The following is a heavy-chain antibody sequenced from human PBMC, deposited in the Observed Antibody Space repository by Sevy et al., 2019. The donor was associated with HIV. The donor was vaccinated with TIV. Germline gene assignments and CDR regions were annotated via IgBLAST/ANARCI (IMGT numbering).Heavy chain of an antibody. CDR3: ATTKDYYESSGCPFDY. J-gene: IGHJ4*02. V-gene: IGHV1-24*01. Sequence: ASVKVSCKVSGYSLPGLSMHWVRQAPGKRLEWMGSFDPEDGERIYAQKLEGRVTMTEDTSADTVYMELNSLRFEDTAVYYCATTKDYYESSGCPFDYWGQGTLVTVSS. CDR1: GYSLPGLS. CDR2: FDPEDGER. D-gene: IGHD3-22*01.